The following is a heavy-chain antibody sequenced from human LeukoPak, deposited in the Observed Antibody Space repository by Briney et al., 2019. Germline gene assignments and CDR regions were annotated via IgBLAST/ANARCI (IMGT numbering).Heavy chain of an antibody. J-gene: IGHJ4*02. D-gene: IGHD3-3*01. CDR1: GYTFTSYG. CDR2: ISAYNGNT. Sequence: GASVKASCKASGYTFTSYGISWVRQAPGQGLEWMGWISAYNGNTNYAQKLQGRVTMTTHTSTSTAYMELRSLRSDDTAVYYCARDRLLRFLEWLPSPYYFDYWGQGTLVTVSS. CDR3: ARDRLLRFLEWLPSPYYFDY. V-gene: IGHV1-18*01.